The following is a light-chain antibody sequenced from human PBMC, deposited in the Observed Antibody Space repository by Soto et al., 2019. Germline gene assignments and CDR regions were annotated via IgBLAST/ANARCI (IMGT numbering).Light chain of an antibody. CDR1: QSVSSY. V-gene: IGKV3-11*01. J-gene: IGKJ5*01. CDR3: QQRSKWPIT. CDR2: DAS. Sequence: EIVLTQSPATLSLSPGERATLSCRASQSVSSYLAWYQQKPGQAPRLPIYDASNRATGIPARFSGSGSGTDFTLTISGLEPEDFAVYYCQQRSKWPITFGQGTRLEIK.